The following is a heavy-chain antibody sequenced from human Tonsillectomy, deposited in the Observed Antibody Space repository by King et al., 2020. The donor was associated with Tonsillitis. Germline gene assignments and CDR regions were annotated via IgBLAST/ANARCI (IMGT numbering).Heavy chain of an antibody. Sequence: VQLQQWGAGLLKPSETLSLTCAVYGGPFSCYYWTWIRQPPGKGLEWIGEITHSGSTNYNPSLKSRVTISEDTSKNQFSLKLNSVTAADTAVYYCARGGRGRADFWGQGTLVTVSS. CDR2: ITHSGST. CDR3: ARGGRGRADF. CDR1: GGPFSCYY. J-gene: IGHJ4*02. V-gene: IGHV4-34*01. D-gene: IGHD3-10*01.